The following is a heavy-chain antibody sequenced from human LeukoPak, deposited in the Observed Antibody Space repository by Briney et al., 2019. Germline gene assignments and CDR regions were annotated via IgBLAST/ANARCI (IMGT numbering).Heavy chain of an antibody. CDR3: ARSIVATTYYFDY. CDR2: IYYSGST. D-gene: IGHD5-12*01. J-gene: IGHJ4*02. CDR1: GGSITSSSYY. Sequence: KSSETLSLTCSVPGGSITSSSYYWSWIRQHPGKGLEWIGYIYYSGSTYYNPSLKSRVTISVDTSKNQFSLKLSSVTAADTAVYYCARSIVATTYYFDYWGQGTLVTVSS. V-gene: IGHV4-31*03.